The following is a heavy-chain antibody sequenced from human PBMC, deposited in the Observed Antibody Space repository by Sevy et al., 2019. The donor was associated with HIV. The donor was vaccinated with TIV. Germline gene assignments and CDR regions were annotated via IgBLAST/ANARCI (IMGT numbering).Heavy chain of an antibody. V-gene: IGHV3-23*01. CDR3: AKVWAYCSSTNCYSTNYFDY. CDR2: IRGHDGRT. Sequence: GGSLRLSCAASGLTFSNYAMNWVRQAPGKGLEWVSSIRGHDGRTYYADSVKGRFTISRDNSKNKLYLQMNSLRAEDTAVYYCAKVWAYCSSTNCYSTNYFDYWGQGTLVTVSS. CDR1: GLTFSNYA. D-gene: IGHD2-2*01. J-gene: IGHJ4*02.